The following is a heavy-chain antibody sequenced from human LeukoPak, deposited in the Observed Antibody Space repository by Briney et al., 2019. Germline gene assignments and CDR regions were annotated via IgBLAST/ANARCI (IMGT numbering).Heavy chain of an antibody. CDR1: GGSISSYY. CDR3: AGSGHYYDGSGLDY. Sequence: SETLSLTCTVSGGSISSYYWSWIRQPPGKGLEWIGYIYYSGSTNYNPSLKSRVTISVDTSKNQFSLKLSSVTAADTTVYYCAGSGHYYDGSGLDYWGQGTLVTVSS. CDR2: IYYSGST. D-gene: IGHD3-22*01. V-gene: IGHV4-59*01. J-gene: IGHJ4*02.